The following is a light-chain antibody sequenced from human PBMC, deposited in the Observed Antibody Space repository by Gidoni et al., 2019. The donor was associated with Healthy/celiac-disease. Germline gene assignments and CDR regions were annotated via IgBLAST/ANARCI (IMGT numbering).Light chain of an antibody. CDR3: QQSYSTPLT. CDR2: AAA. J-gene: IGKJ4*01. Sequence: DIQMTQSPSSLSASVGDRVTITCRASQNISSYLNWYQQKPGKAPKLLIYAAASLQSGGPSRFSGSGSGTDFTLTISSLQPEDFATYYCQQSYSTPLTVGGGTKVEIK. V-gene: IGKV1-39*01. CDR1: QNISSY.